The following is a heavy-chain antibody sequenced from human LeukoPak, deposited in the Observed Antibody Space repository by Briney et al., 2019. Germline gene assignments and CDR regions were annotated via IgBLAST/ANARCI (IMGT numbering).Heavy chain of an antibody. D-gene: IGHD2-2*01. CDR3: AKEVGARDAFDI. CDR2: ISEDGSIK. CDR1: GFAFSSCG. Sequence: GGSLRLSCAASGFAFSSCGIHWVRQALGKGLGWVALISEDGSIKFYADSVKGRFTISGDNSKNTLYLQMNSLRAEDTAVYYCAKEVGARDAFDIWGQGTLVTVSP. V-gene: IGHV3-30*18. J-gene: IGHJ3*02.